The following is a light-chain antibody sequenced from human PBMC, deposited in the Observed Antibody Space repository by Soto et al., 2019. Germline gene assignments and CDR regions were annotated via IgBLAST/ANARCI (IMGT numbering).Light chain of an antibody. J-gene: IGKJ1*01. CDR2: WAF. V-gene: IGKV4-1*01. CDR3: QQYYSTPPS. Sequence: DIVMTQSPDSLAVSLGERATINCKSSQSVFYSSNNKNYLAWYQQKPGQPPKLLIYWAFTRESGVPDRVSGSGSGTDFTLTISSLQAEDVAVYYCQQYYSTPPSFGQGTKVEIK. CDR1: QSVFYSSNNKNY.